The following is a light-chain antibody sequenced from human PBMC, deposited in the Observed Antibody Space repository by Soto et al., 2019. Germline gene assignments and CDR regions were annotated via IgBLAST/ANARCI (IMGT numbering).Light chain of an antibody. J-gene: IGKJ4*01. CDR3: LQDYNYTLT. V-gene: IGKV1-6*01. Sequence: IQMTQSPSSLSASVGDRVTITGRPSQGIRNDLGWYQQKRGKAPKLXIYAASSLQSGVPSRFSGSGSGTDCTLTISSLQPEDFATDYCLQDYNYTLTFGGGTKVDIK. CDR1: QGIRND. CDR2: AAS.